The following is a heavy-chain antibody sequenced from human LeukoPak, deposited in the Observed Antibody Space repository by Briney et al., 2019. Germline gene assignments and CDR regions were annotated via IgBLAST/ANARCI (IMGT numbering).Heavy chain of an antibody. V-gene: IGHV3-23*01. D-gene: IGHD5-24*01. Sequence: GGSLRLSCAASGFTFSNYAMNWVRQAPGKGLEWVSSINNSGGRTYYADSVKGRFTISRDNAKNSLYLQMNSLRAEDTAVYYCARDRDGYLNQQNYWGQGTLVTVSS. CDR2: INNSGGRT. CDR1: GFTFSNYA. J-gene: IGHJ4*02. CDR3: ARDRDGYLNQQNY.